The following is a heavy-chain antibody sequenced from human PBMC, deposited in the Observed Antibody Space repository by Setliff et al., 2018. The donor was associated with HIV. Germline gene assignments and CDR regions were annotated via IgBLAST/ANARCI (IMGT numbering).Heavy chain of an antibody. CDR1: GFTFGDYA. CDR3: TRDLGGPFDY. CDR2: IISKAYGGTT. D-gene: IGHD3-16*01. V-gene: IGHV3-49*04. J-gene: IGHJ4*02. Sequence: GGSLRLSCTVSGFTFGDYAMSWVRQAPGKGLEWVGFIISKAYGGTTEYAASVKGRFTISRDDSKSIAYLQMNSLKTEDTAVYYCTRDLGGPFDYWGQGTLVTVSS.